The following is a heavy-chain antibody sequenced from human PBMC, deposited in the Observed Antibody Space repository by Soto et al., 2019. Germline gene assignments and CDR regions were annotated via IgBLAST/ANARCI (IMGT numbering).Heavy chain of an antibody. CDR1: GGSISSSSYY. J-gene: IGHJ6*02. D-gene: IGHD2-15*01. CDR3: ARQVASMVGYYYYGMDV. V-gene: IGHV4-39*01. CDR2: IYYSGST. Sequence: PSETLSLTCTVSGGSISSSSYYWGWIRQPPGKGLEWIGSIYYSGSTYYNPSLKSRVTISVDTSKNQFSLKLSYVTAADTAVYYCARQVASMVGYYYYGMDVWGQGTTVTVSS.